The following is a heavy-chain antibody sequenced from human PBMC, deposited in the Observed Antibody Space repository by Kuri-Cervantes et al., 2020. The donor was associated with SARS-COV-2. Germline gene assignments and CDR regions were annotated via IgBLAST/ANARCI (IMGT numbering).Heavy chain of an antibody. Sequence: GESLKISCTASGFIFSDYYMTWIRQAPGKGLEWVSNIGPSGTTKYYADSVKGRFTISRDNSKNTLYLQMNSLRAEDTAVYYCARDRTPHYYDSSGYQYYFDYWGQGTLVTVSS. CDR3: ARDRTPHYYDSSGYQYYFDY. CDR1: GFIFSDYY. D-gene: IGHD3-22*01. V-gene: IGHV3-11*04. J-gene: IGHJ4*02. CDR2: IGPSGTTK.